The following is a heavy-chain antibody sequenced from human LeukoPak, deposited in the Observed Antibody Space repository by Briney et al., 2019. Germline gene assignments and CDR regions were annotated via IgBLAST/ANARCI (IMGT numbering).Heavy chain of an antibody. CDR1: GYTFTSYG. CDR2: ISAYNGNT. J-gene: IGHJ4*02. Sequence: ASVKLSCKASGYTFTSYGISWVRQAPGQGLEWMGWISAYNGNTNYAQKLQGRVTMTTDTSTSTAYMELRSLRSDDTAVYYCASTPVREGSYYFDYWGQGTLVTVSS. D-gene: IGHD3-10*01. V-gene: IGHV1-18*01. CDR3: ASTPVREGSYYFDY.